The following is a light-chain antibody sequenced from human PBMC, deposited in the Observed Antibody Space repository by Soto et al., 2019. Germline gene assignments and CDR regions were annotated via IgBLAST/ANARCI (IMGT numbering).Light chain of an antibody. V-gene: IGKV3-20*01. CDR3: QQPGSSRWT. CDR2: GAS. J-gene: IGKJ1*01. CDR1: QSVSSNY. Sequence: EIVLTQSPGTLSLSPGERATLSCRASQSVSSNYLAWYQQKPGQAPRLLIFGASTRATGIPDRFSGSASATDFTLTISRLEPEDFAVYYCQQPGSSRWTFGQGTKVEIK.